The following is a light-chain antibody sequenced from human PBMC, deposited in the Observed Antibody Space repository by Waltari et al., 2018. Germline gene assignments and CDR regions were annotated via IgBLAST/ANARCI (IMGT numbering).Light chain of an antibody. CDR2: AAS. Sequence: ELVLTQSPGTLSLSPGERATLSCRASQSVSSSYLAWYQQKPGQAPRLLIYAASSRATGVPYRFSGSGSGTDFTLTISRLEPEDFAVYYCQHYGTSFRPFGQGTKVEIK. V-gene: IGKV3-20*01. CDR3: QHYGTSFRP. J-gene: IGKJ1*01. CDR1: QSVSSSY.